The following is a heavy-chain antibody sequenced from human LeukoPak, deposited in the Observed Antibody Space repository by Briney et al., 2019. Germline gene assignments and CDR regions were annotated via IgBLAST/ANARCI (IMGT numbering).Heavy chain of an antibody. V-gene: IGHV3-13*01. Sequence: GGSLRLSCAASGFTFSNYDIHWVRQVTGKGLEWVSGIGTAGDTYYPGSVKGRFTLSRENAKNSVYLQMNSLRAGDTAVYYCASPYCGGDCYYYGMDVWGQGTTVTVSS. D-gene: IGHD2-21*01. CDR1: GFTFSNYD. CDR2: IGTAGDT. J-gene: IGHJ6*02. CDR3: ASPYCGGDCYYYGMDV.